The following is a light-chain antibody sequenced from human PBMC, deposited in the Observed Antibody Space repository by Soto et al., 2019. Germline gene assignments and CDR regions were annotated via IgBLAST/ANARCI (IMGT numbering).Light chain of an antibody. V-gene: IGLV2-14*01. J-gene: IGLJ7*01. CDR2: DVI. CDR1: SSDVGGYNY. CDR3: SSYTSSSSYV. Sequence: QSALTQPASVSGSPGQSITISCTGTSSDVGGYNYVSWYQQHPGKAPKLMIYDVINRPSGVSNRFSGSKTGNTASLIISGLQAEDEADYYCSSYTSSSSYVFGSGTQLTVL.